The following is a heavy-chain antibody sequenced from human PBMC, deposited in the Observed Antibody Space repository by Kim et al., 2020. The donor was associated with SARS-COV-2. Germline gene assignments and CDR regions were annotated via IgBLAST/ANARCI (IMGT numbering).Heavy chain of an antibody. CDR2: IIPIFGTA. J-gene: IGHJ5*02. Sequence: SVKVSCKASGGTFSSYAISWVRQAPGQGLEWMGGIIPIFGTANYAQKFQGRVTITADESTSTAYMELSSLRSEDTAVYYCARVSTAAGIGVRWFDPWGQGTLVTVSS. CDR3: ARVSTAAGIGVRWFDP. CDR1: GGTFSSYA. D-gene: IGHD6-13*01. V-gene: IGHV1-69*13.